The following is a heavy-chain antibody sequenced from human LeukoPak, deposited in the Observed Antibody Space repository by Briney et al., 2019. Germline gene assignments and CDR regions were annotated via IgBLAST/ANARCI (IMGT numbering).Heavy chain of an antibody. V-gene: IGHV1-18*01. D-gene: IGHD3-3*01. CDR3: ARAPSFYDFWSVYRYAFDI. CDR2: ISAYNGNT. CDR1: GYTFTSYG. J-gene: IGHJ3*02. Sequence: ASVKVSCKASGYTFTSYGISWVRQAPGQGLEWMGWISAYNGNTNYAQKLQGRVTMTTDTSTSTAYMELRSLRSDGTAVYYCARAPSFYDFWSVYRYAFDIWGQGTMVTVSS.